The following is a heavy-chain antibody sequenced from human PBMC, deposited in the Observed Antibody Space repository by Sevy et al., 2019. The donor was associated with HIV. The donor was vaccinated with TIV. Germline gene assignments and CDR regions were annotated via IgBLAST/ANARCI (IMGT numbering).Heavy chain of an antibody. CDR3: TLEGLYCSGGTCYSEGFDS. V-gene: IGHV3-15*01. CDR1: GFTVSDAW. D-gene: IGHD2-15*01. Sequence: GGSLRLSCAAFGFTVSDAWMSWVRQAPGKGLQWVGRIKSKTDGGTTDYVTPVKGRFTISRDDSKNTPYLQINSLKTEETAVYYCTLEGLYCSGGTCYSEGFDSWGQGILVTVSS. CDR2: IKSKTDGGTT. J-gene: IGHJ4*02.